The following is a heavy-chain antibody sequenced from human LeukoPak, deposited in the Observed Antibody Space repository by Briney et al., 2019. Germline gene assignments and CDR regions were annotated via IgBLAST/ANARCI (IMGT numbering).Heavy chain of an antibody. CDR1: TFTFSSYG. J-gene: IGHJ4*02. D-gene: IGHD3-10*01. V-gene: IGHV3-23*01. CDR2: ISGSGGTA. Sequence: GGSLRLSCAASTFTFSSYGMSWVRQAPGKGLEWVSAISGSGGTAYYADSVKGRFTISRDNSENTLYLQMNSLRAGDTAVYYCARAPRKFRGIIVTPLYYFDYWGQGALVTVSS. CDR3: ARAPRKFRGIIVTPLYYFDY.